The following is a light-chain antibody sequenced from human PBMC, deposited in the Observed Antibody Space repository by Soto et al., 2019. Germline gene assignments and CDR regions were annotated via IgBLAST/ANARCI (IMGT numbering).Light chain of an antibody. CDR2: AAS. J-gene: IGKJ4*01. CDR1: QDISSW. Sequence: DIQMTQSPSSVSASVGDRVTITCRASQDISSWLAWYQQKPGNAPKVLIFAASTLQRGVPSRFSGSGSGTDFTPTIISLQPEDFATYFCQQADSFPLTFGGGTKV. CDR3: QQADSFPLT. V-gene: IGKV1-12*01.